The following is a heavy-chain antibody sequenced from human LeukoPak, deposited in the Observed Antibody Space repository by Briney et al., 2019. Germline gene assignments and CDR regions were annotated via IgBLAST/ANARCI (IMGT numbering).Heavy chain of an antibody. V-gene: IGHV4-38-2*02. CDR3: ARSPGLYYYGSGSSDAFDI. CDR2: IYHSGST. J-gene: IGHJ3*02. Sequence: SETLSLTCTVSGYSISSGYYWGWIRQPPGKGLEWIGSIYHSGSTYYNPSLKSRVTISVDTSKNQFSLKLSSVTAADTAVYYCARSPGLYYYGSGSSDAFDIWGQGTMVTVSS. CDR1: GYSISSGYY. D-gene: IGHD3-10*01.